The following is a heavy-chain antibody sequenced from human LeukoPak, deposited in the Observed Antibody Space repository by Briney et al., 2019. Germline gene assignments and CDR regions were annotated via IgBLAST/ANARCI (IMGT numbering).Heavy chain of an antibody. CDR1: GDSIRSYY. D-gene: IGHD3-22*01. CDR2: IHNNGDI. V-gene: IGHV4-59*01. Sequence: SETLSLTCIVSGDSIRSYYWNWIRQAPGTPLEWIGHIHNNGDIAYNFSLKSRVTISMDTSKNQFSLKLSSVTAADTAVYYCGRWGYFDSGNYFVVDYWGQGTVVTVSS. J-gene: IGHJ4*02. CDR3: GRWGYFDSGNYFVVDY.